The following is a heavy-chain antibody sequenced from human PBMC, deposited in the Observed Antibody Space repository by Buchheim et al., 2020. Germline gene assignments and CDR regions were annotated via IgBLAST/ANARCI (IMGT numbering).Heavy chain of an antibody. CDR2: INHSGST. D-gene: IGHD6-19*01. J-gene: IGHJ6*02. V-gene: IGHV4-34*01. Sequence: QVQLQQWGAGLLKPSETLSLTCAVYGGSFSGYYWSWIRQPPGKGLEWIGEINHSGSTNYNPSLKSRVTTSVDTSKNQFSLKLSSVTAADTAVYYCAREVKQWLAYGMDVWGQGTT. CDR3: AREVKQWLAYGMDV. CDR1: GGSFSGYY.